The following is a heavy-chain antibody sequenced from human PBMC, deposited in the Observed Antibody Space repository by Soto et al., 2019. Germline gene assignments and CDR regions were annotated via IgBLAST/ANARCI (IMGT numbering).Heavy chain of an antibody. CDR3: ATIRGSYYLVEY. CDR2: IYYSGST. D-gene: IGHD1-26*01. CDR1: GGSFSDYN. J-gene: IGHJ4*02. Sequence: SETLSLTCAVYGGSFSDYNWAWIRQPPGKGLEWIGSIYYSGSTYYNPSLKSRVTISGDTSENQFSLKLSSVTAADTAVYFCATIRGSYYLVEYWGQGTLVTVSS. V-gene: IGHV4-39*01.